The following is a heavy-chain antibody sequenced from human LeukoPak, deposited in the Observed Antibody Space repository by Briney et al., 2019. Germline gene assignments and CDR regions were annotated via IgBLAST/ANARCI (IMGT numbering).Heavy chain of an antibody. CDR3: ASYSSGWPNWFDP. V-gene: IGHV3-23*01. D-gene: IGHD6-19*01. J-gene: IGHJ5*02. CDR2: VGGDGRFT. Sequence: GGSLRLSCATSGISFSTYVMSWVGQAPGKGLEWVSSVGGDGRFTYHADSVTGRFTISRDNSKNTLYLQMNSLRAEDTAVYYCASYSSGWPNWFDPWGQGTLVTVSS. CDR1: GISFSTYV.